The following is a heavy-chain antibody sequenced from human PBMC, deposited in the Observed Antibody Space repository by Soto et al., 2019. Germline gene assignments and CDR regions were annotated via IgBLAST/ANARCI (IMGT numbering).Heavy chain of an antibody. Sequence: SETLSLTCTVSGGSVSTYYWSWIRQTPGKGLEWIGYIHHSGSTNYNPALKGRVAMSMDTSKNQFSLHLTSVATADTAVYYCARYGFWSGSHDAFDMWGQGTMVTVSS. CDR2: IHHSGST. J-gene: IGHJ3*02. CDR1: GGSVSTYY. V-gene: IGHV4-59*02. D-gene: IGHD3-3*01. CDR3: ARYGFWSGSHDAFDM.